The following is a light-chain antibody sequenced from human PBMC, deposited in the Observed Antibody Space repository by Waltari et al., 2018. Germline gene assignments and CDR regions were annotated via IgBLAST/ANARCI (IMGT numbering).Light chain of an antibody. V-gene: IGKV3-20*01. Sequence: EIVLTQSPGTLSLSPGERATLSCRASQSVSNNFLNWYQQKPGTAPRLLIYGASSRATGIPDRFSGSGSVTDFTLTISRLEPEDFAVYYCQQYDSIVLTFGGGTKVEI. CDR2: GAS. CDR1: QSVSNNF. CDR3: QQYDSIVLT. J-gene: IGKJ4*01.